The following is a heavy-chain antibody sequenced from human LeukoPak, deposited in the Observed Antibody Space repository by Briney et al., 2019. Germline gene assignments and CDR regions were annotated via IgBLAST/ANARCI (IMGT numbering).Heavy chain of an antibody. Sequence: SETLSLTCTVSGSSISSYYWSWIRQPPGKGLEWIGYIYYSGSTNYNPSLKSRVTISVDTSKNQFSQKLSSVTAADTAVYYCARGAWDSSWYFVEYYFDYWGQGTLVTVSS. D-gene: IGHD6-13*01. CDR3: ARGAWDSSWYFVEYYFDY. J-gene: IGHJ4*02. CDR1: GSSISSYY. CDR2: IYYSGST. V-gene: IGHV4-59*01.